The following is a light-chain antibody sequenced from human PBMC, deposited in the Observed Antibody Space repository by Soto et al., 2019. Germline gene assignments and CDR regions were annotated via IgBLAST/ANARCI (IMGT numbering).Light chain of an antibody. V-gene: IGKV3D-15*01. CDR2: GAS. Sequence: ETVMTQSPATLSVSPGERATLSCSASQSVSSKLAWYQQKPGQAPRLLIYGASTRATGIPARFSGSGSGTEFTLSISSLQSEDSAVYYCQQYNNWPPINFGQGTRLEIK. CDR1: QSVSSK. J-gene: IGKJ5*01. CDR3: QQYNNWPPIN.